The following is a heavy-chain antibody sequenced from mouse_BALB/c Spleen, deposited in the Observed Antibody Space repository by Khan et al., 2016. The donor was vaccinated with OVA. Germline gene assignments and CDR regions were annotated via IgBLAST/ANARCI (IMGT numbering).Heavy chain of an antibody. D-gene: IGHD1-1*01. J-gene: IGHJ3*01. V-gene: IGHV5-6*01. CDR2: VSTGGGYT. CDR1: GFTFSTYG. CDR3: ARLAYYYDSEGFAY. Sequence: VQLKESGGDLVKPGGSLKLSCAASGFTFSTYGMSWVRQTPDKRLEWVATVSTGGGYTYYPDSVKGRFTISRDNAKNTLYLQMSSLKSEDTAVFYCARLAYYYDSEGFAYWGQGTLVTVSA.